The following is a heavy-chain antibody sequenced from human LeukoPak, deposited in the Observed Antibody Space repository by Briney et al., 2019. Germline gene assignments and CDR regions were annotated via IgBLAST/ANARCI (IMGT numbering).Heavy chain of an antibody. CDR2: IYYSGST. J-gene: IGHJ6*04. Sequence: SETLSLTCTVSGGSISSYYWSWIRQPPGKGLEWIGYIYYSGSTNYNPSLKSRVTISVATSKNQFSLKLSSVTAADTAVYYCAGGSAFYYYGMDVWGKGTTVTVSS. CDR3: AGGSAFYYYGMDV. V-gene: IGHV4-59*01. CDR1: GGSISSYY. D-gene: IGHD3-10*01.